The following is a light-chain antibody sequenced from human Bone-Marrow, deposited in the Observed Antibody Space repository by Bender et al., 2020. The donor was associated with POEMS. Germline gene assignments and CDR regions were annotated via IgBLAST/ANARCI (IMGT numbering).Light chain of an antibody. J-gene: IGLJ2*01. CDR2: DDS. V-gene: IGLV3-21*02. CDR3: QVWGSDSEHVV. Sequence: SYVLTQPPSVSVAPGQTARLTCGGDDIRTKSVHWYQQQPGQAPVLVVHDDSDRPSGIAERFSGSNSGNTDTLPNSRVEAGDEADYHCQVWGSDSEHVVFGGGTKVTVL. CDR1: DIRTKS.